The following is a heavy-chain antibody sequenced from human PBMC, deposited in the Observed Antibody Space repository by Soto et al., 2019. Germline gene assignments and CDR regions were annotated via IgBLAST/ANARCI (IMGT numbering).Heavy chain of an antibody. CDR2: ISYYGTNG. CDR1: GFTFSGYG. CDR3: VSWVSVHFDY. Sequence: PGGSLRLSCAASGFTFSGYGMHWVRQAPGKGLEWVAVISYYGTNGYYEDSVKGRFTISRDNSKNTLYLQMNRLRVEDTARYFCVSWVSVHFDYWGPGTLVTVSS. V-gene: IGHV3-30*03. D-gene: IGHD2-8*01. J-gene: IGHJ4*02.